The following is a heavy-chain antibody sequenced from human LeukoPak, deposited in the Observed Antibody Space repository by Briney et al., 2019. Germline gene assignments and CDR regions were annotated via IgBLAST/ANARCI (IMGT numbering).Heavy chain of an antibody. Sequence: ASVKVSCKASGYTFTSYAMHWVRQAPGQRLEWMGWINAGNGNTKYSQEFQGRVTITRDTSASTAYMELSGLRSEDMAVYYCARGPISSGWYVGWFDPWGQGTLVTVSS. CDR1: GYTFTSYA. J-gene: IGHJ5*02. V-gene: IGHV1-3*03. D-gene: IGHD6-19*01. CDR3: ARGPISSGWYVGWFDP. CDR2: INAGNGNT.